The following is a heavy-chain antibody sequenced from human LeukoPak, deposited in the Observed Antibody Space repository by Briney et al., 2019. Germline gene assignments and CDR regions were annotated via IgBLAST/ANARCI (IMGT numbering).Heavy chain of an antibody. D-gene: IGHD3-22*01. Sequence: SETLSLTCTVSGGSISSYYRSWIRQPPGKGLEWIGYIYYSGSTYYNPSLKSRVTISVDTSKNQFSLKLSSVTAADTAVYYCALHTGGYYDSSGPYTWGQGTLVTVSS. J-gene: IGHJ5*02. CDR1: GGSISSYY. CDR2: IYYSGST. V-gene: IGHV4-59*06. CDR3: ALHTGGYYDSSGPYT.